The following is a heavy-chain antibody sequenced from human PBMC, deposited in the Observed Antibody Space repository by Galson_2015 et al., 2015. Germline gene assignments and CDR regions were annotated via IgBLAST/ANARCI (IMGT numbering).Heavy chain of an antibody. V-gene: IGHV6-1*01. CDR1: GATVSSHIVG. CDR3: ARVTHLGRGLHS. D-gene: IGHD7-27*01. Sequence: SAISGATVSSHIVGSNWIRQSPSRGLEWLGRTYYRSSWKSDYAESVKRRVAINADTSRNQNSLQLTSVTPEDTAVYYCARVTHLGRGLHSWGQGTQVTVSS. J-gene: IGHJ4*02. CDR2: TYYRSSWKS.